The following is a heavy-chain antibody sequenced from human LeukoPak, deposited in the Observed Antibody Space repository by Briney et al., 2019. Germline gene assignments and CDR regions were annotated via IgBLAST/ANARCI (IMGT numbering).Heavy chain of an antibody. D-gene: IGHD4-11*01. Sequence: ASVKVSCKASGYTFTGYYMHWVRQAPGQGLEWMGRINPNSGGTNYAQKFQGRVTMTRDTSISTAYMELSRLRSDDTAVYYCARSPDYSDFFDYWGQGTLVTVSS. V-gene: IGHV1-2*06. CDR1: GYTFTGYY. CDR2: INPNSGGT. CDR3: ARSPDYSDFFDY. J-gene: IGHJ4*02.